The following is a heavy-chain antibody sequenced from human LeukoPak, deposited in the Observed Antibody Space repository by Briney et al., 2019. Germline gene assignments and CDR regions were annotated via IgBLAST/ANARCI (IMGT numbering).Heavy chain of an antibody. D-gene: IGHD4-17*01. CDR3: ARFFPTVTTTYDY. Sequence: GGSLRLSCAASGFTFSSYWMSWVRQAPGKGLEWVSYISSSSSYTNYADSVKGRFTISRDNAKNSLYLQMNSLRAEDTAVYYCARFFPTVTTTYDYWGQGTLVTVSS. CDR2: ISSSSSYT. V-gene: IGHV3-21*05. J-gene: IGHJ4*02. CDR1: GFTFSSYW.